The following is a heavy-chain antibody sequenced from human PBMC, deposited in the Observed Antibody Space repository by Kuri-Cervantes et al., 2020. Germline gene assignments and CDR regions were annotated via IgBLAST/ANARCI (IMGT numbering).Heavy chain of an antibody. CDR1: GFNFNIYA. J-gene: IGHJ3*02. V-gene: IGHV3-30*04. D-gene: IGHD3-10*01. CDR2: ISFDGRNI. CDR3: AKDYPGAGHAFDI. Sequence: GESLKISCAASGFNFNIYAMHWVRQAPGKGLEWMAGISFDGRNIFYADSVKGRFTISRDNSENTLYLQMNSLRAEDTAVYYCAKDYPGAGHAFDIWGQGTMVTVSS.